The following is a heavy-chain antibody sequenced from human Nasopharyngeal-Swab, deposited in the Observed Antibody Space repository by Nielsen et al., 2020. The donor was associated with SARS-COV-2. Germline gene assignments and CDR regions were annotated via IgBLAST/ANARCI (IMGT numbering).Heavy chain of an antibody. D-gene: IGHD6-13*01. Sequence: SETLSLTCTVSGGSISSYYWSWIRQPPGKGLEWIGYIYYSGSTNYNPSLKSRVTISVDTSKNQFSLKLSSVTAADTAVYYCARAPTRSRYSSSLGAFDIWGQGTTVTVSS. CDR1: GGSISSYY. J-gene: IGHJ3*02. CDR2: IYYSGST. CDR3: ARAPTRSRYSSSLGAFDI. V-gene: IGHV4-59*01.